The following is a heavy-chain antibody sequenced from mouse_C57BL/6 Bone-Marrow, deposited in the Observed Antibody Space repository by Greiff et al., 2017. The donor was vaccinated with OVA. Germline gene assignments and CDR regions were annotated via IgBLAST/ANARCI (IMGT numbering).Heavy chain of an antibody. CDR3: AREAY. CDR2: IYPSDSET. J-gene: IGHJ3*01. Sequence: QVQLQQPGAELVRPGSSVKLSCKASGYTFTSYWMDWVKQRPGQGLEWIGKIYPSDSETHYNQKFKDKATLTVDKSSSTAYMQLSSLTSEDSAVYYCAREAYWGQGTLVTVSA. V-gene: IGHV1-61*01. CDR1: GYTFTSYW.